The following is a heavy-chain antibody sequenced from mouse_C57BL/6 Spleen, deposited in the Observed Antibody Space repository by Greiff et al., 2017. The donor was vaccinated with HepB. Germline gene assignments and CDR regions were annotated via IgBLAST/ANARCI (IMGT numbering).Heavy chain of an antibody. J-gene: IGHJ3*01. D-gene: IGHD2-4*01. CDR3: ARGRDYERGFAY. V-gene: IGHV5-4*01. Sequence: EVQGVESGGGLVKPGGSLKLSCAASGFTFSSYAMSWVRQTPEKRLEWVATISDGGSYTYYPDNVKGRFTISRDNAKNNLYLQMSHLKSEDTAMYYCARGRDYERGFAYWGQGTLVTVSA. CDR1: GFTFSSYA. CDR2: ISDGGSYT.